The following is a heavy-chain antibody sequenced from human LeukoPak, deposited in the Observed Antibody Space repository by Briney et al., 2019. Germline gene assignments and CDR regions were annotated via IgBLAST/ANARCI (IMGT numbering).Heavy chain of an antibody. V-gene: IGHV1-24*01. D-gene: IGHD6-13*01. J-gene: IGHJ4*02. CDR2: FDPEDGET. CDR3: ATWTEGQQLVGGFDY. Sequence: GASVKVSCKCSGYALTELSMHWVRQAPGKGLEWMGGFDPEDGETIYAQKFQGRVTMTEDTSTDTAYMELSSLRSEDTAVYYCATWTEGQQLVGGFDYWGQGTLVTVSS. CDR1: GYALTELS.